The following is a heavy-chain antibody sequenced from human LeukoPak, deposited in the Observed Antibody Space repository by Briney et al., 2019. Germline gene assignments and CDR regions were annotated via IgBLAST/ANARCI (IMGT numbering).Heavy chain of an antibody. CDR2: IYYTGIT. V-gene: IGHV4-39*01. CDR1: GGPLSGSSYY. D-gene: IGHD3-22*01. J-gene: IGHJ4*02. CDR3: ASPAITTFDY. Sequence: PSETLSLTCTVSGGPLSGSSYYWGWIRQPPGKGLEWIGNIYYTGITYDNPSLKSLVTISVDTSKNQSSLKLRSVTAAETAVYYCASPAITTFDYWGQGILVTVAS.